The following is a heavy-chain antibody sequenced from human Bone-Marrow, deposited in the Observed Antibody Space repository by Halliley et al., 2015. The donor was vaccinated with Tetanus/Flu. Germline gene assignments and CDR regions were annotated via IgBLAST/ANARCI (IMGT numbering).Heavy chain of an antibody. CDR2: ISYDGTNR. D-gene: IGHD2-15*01. CDR3: AKDRCSGGACYYYTIDV. Sequence: CAASGFTFSSYGMHWVRQAPGKGLEWVALISYDGTNRYSADSLKGRFTISRDNSRNTLYLQISSLRAEDTAVYYCAKDRCSGGACYYYTIDVWGRGTKVTVSS. V-gene: IGHV3-30*18. CDR1: GFTFSSYG. J-gene: IGHJ6*02.